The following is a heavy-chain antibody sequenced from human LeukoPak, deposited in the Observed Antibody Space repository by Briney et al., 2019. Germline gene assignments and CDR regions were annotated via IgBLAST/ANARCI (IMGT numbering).Heavy chain of an antibody. CDR1: GCSISSGDYS. CDR3: ASGYYYDSSGPKVYFDY. D-gene: IGHD3-22*01. V-gene: IGHV4-30-4*01. CDR2: IYYSGST. Sequence: SQTLSLTGTVSGCSISSGDYSWSWIRQPPGKGLEWIGYIYYSGSTYYNPSLKSRVTISVDTSKNQFSLKMSSVTAADTAVYYCASGYYYDSSGPKVYFDYWGQGTLVTVSS. J-gene: IGHJ4*02.